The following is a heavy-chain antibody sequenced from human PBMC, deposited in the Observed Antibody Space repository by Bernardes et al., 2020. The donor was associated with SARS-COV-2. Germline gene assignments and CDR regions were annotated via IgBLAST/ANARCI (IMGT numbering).Heavy chain of an antibody. D-gene: IGHD3-3*01. J-gene: IGHJ4*02. CDR1: GFTFSSYW. CDR2: INYDGRTP. Sequence: GGSLRLSCAASGFTFSSYWMHWVRQAPGKGLVWVSCINYDGRTPVYADSVKGRFTISRDNAKNTLYLQMGSLRAEDMAVYYCARTFYDFWSGYSPFDYWGQGTLVTGSS. CDR3: ARTFYDFWSGYSPFDY. V-gene: IGHV3-74*01.